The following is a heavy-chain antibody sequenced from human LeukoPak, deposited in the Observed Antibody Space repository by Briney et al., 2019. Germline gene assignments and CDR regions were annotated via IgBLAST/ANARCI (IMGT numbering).Heavy chain of an antibody. Sequence: PGGSLRLSCAASGFTFSSYGMHWVRQAPGKGLEWVAVIWYDGSNKYYADSVKGRFTISRDNSKNTLYLQMNSLRAEDTAVYYCARGVWFGELYYWGQGTLVTVSS. CDR1: GFTFSSYG. CDR3: ARGVWFGELYY. CDR2: IWYDGSNK. J-gene: IGHJ4*02. V-gene: IGHV3-33*01. D-gene: IGHD3-10*01.